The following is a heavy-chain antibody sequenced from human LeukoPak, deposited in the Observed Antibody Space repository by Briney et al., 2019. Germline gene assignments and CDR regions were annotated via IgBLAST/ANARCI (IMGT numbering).Heavy chain of an antibody. CDR1: GFTFSSYA. CDR3: ASYYYDSSGPDY. V-gene: IGHV3-23*01. CDR2: ISGSGGST. D-gene: IGHD3-22*01. Sequence: GGPLRLSCAASGFTFSSYAMSWVRQAPGKGLEWVSAISGSGGSTYYADSVKGRFTISRDNSKNTLYLQMNSLRAEDTAVYYCASYYYDSSGPDYWGQGTLVTVSS. J-gene: IGHJ4*02.